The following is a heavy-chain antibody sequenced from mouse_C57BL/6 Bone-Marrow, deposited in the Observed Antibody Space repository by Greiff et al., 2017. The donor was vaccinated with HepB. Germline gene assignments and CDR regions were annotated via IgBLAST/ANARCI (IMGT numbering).Heavy chain of an antibody. J-gene: IGHJ2*01. Sequence: QVQLQQPGAELVKPGASVKMSCKASGYTFTSYWITCVKQRPGQGLEWIGDIYPGSGSTNYNEKFKSKATLTVDTSSSTAYMQLSSLTSEDSAVYYCARDDGYFLYYFDYWGQGTTLTVSS. V-gene: IGHV1-55*01. D-gene: IGHD2-3*01. CDR3: ARDDGYFLYYFDY. CDR1: GYTFTSYW. CDR2: IYPGSGST.